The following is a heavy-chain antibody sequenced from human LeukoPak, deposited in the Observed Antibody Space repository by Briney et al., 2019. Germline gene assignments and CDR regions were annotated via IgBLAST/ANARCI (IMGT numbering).Heavy chain of an antibody. Sequence: GGSLRLSCAASGFTFDDYAMHWVRQAPGKGLEWVSGISWNSGSIGYADSVKGRFTISRDNAKNSLYLQMNSLRAEDMALYYCAAAVAGYFDYWGQGTLVTVSS. J-gene: IGHJ4*02. D-gene: IGHD6-19*01. V-gene: IGHV3-9*03. CDR3: AAAVAGYFDY. CDR1: GFTFDDYA. CDR2: ISWNSGSI.